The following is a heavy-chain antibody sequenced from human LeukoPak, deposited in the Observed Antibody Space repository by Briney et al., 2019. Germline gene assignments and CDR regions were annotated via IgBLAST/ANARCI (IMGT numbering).Heavy chain of an antibody. D-gene: IGHD2-8*01. J-gene: IGHJ4*02. CDR1: GFTFSSYA. V-gene: IGHV3-23*01. Sequence: TGGSLRLSCAASGFTFSSYAMSRVRQAPGKGLEWVSSLSGGEGRTYHADSVKGRFTISRDNSKTTLFVQISGVRADDTAGYYCARGAGVFDYWGQGTLVTVSS. CDR3: ARGAGVFDY. CDR2: LSGGEGRT.